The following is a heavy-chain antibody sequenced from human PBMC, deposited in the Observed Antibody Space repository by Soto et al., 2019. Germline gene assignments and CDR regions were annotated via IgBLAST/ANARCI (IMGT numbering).Heavy chain of an antibody. CDR1: GFTFDDYA. CDR3: AKDMFPRGGSWYFDI. J-gene: IGHJ3*02. D-gene: IGHD6-13*01. Sequence: EVQLVESGGGLVQPGRSLRLSCAASGFTFDDYAMHWVRQAPGKGLEWVSGISWNSGSIGYADSVKGRFTISRDNAKNSLYLQMNSLRAEDTALYYCAKDMFPRGGSWYFDIWGQGTMVTVSS. CDR2: ISWNSGSI. V-gene: IGHV3-9*01.